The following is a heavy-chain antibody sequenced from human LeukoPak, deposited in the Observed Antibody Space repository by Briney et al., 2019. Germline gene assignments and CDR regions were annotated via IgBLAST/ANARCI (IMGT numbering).Heavy chain of an antibody. CDR1: GYSISSGYY. V-gene: IGHV4-38-2*02. J-gene: IGHJ4*02. Sequence: SETLSLTCTVSGYSISSGYYWGWIRQPPGKGLEWIGSIYHSGSTYYNPSLKSRVTISVDTSKNQFSLKLSSVTAADTAVYYCARWRSSWGFDYWGQGTLVTVSS. CDR2: IYHSGST. CDR3: ARWRSSWGFDY. D-gene: IGHD6-13*01.